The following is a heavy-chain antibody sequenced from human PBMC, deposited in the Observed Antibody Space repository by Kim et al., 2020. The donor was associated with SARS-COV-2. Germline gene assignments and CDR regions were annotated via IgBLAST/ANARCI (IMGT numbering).Heavy chain of an antibody. V-gene: IGHV4-30-4*01. Sequence: SETLSLTCTVSGGSISSGDYYWSWIRQPPGKGLEWIGYIYYSGSTYYNPSLKSRVTISVDTSKNQFSLKLSSVTAADTAVYYCARGVAWLLHYFDYWGQGTLVTVSS. CDR2: IYYSGST. J-gene: IGHJ4*02. CDR1: GGSISSGDYY. CDR3: ARGVAWLLHYFDY. D-gene: IGHD3-22*01.